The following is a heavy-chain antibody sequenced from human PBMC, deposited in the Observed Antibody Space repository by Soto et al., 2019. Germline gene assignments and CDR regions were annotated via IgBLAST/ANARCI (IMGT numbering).Heavy chain of an antibody. J-gene: IGHJ5*02. CDR3: ARDEYYGSGSYPSWTFEP. CDR2: INPNSGGT. V-gene: IGHV1-2*04. CDR1: GYTFTGYY. D-gene: IGHD3-10*01. Sequence: ASLKVSCKSSGYTFTGYYMHCVRHTPGQGLEWMGWINPNSGGTNYAQKFQGWVTMTRDTSISTAYMELSRLRSDDTAVYYCARDEYYGSGSYPSWTFEPWGQGTLVTVSS.